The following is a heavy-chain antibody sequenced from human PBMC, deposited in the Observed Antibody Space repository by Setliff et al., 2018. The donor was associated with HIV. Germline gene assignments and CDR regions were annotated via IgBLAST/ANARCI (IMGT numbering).Heavy chain of an antibody. V-gene: IGHV1-3*01. CDR3: ARGGGLKPFGYQLDY. D-gene: IGHD2-2*01. CDR2: INAGNGNT. J-gene: IGHJ4*02. Sequence: GASVKVSCKASGYTFTSYSMHWVRQAPGQRLEWMGWINAGNGNTKYSQKFQGRVTITGDTSASTAYMELTSLRSDDTAVYYCARGGGLKPFGYQLDYWGQGTLVTVSS. CDR1: GYTFTSYS.